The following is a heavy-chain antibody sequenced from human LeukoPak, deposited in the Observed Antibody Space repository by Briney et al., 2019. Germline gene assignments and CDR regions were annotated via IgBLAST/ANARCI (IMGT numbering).Heavy chain of an antibody. CDR3: ARGRRRYYDSSGYFYDAFDI. CDR1: GYTFTGYY. D-gene: IGHD3-22*01. J-gene: IGHJ3*02. V-gene: IGHV1-2*02. Sequence: GASVKVSCKASGYTFTGYYMHWVRQAPGQGLEWMGWINPNSGGTNYAQKFQGRVTMTRDTSISTAYMELSRLRSDDTAVYYCARGRRRYYDSSGYFYDAFDIWGQGTMVTVSS. CDR2: INPNSGGT.